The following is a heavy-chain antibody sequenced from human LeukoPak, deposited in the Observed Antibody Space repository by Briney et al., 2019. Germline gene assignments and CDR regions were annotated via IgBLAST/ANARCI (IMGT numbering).Heavy chain of an antibody. J-gene: IGHJ4*02. D-gene: IGHD3-22*01. V-gene: IGHV4-4*07. CDR1: GGSISSYY. CDR3: ARGHSSGYLYYFDY. CDR2: IYTSGST. Sequence: SETLSLTCTVSGGSISSYYWSWIRQPAGKGLEWIGRIYTSGSTYYNPSLKSRVTISVDTSKNQFSLKLSSVTAADTAVYYCARGHSSGYLYYFDYWGQGTLVTVSS.